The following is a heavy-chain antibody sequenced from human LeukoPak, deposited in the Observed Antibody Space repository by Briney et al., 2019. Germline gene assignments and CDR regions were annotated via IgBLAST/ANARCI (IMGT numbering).Heavy chain of an antibody. J-gene: IGHJ5*02. CDR3: AAAPYYHEDSGYYYFDP. CDR1: GFTFSTSA. CDR2: IVVGSGNI. V-gene: IGHV1-58*01. Sequence: GTSVKVSCKASGFTFSTSAVQWVRQARGQRLEWVDWIVVGSGNINYAQKFQGRVTITRDMSTRTSHMELSSLRSEDTAVYYCAAAPYYHEDSGYYYFDPWGQGTLVTVSS. D-gene: IGHD3-22*01.